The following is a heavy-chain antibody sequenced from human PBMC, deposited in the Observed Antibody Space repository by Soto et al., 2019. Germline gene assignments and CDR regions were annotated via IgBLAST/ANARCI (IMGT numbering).Heavy chain of an antibody. Sequence: GASVKVSCKASGGTFSSYAISWVRQAPGQGLEWMGGIIPIFGTANYAQKFQGRVTITADESTSTAYMELSSLRSEDTAVYYCAPQKLAATLKDYYYYGMDVWGQGTTVTVSS. CDR3: APQKLAATLKDYYYYGMDV. CDR2: IIPIFGTA. CDR1: GGTFSSYA. J-gene: IGHJ6*02. D-gene: IGHD2-15*01. V-gene: IGHV1-69*13.